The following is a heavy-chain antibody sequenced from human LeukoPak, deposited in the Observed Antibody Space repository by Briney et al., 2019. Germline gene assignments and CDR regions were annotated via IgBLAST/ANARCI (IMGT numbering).Heavy chain of an antibody. D-gene: IGHD6-19*01. CDR1: EFTFTNDG. J-gene: IGHJ5*02. CDR2: ISYDGSSR. Sequence: GGSLRLSCAASEFTFTNDGMHWVRQAPGKGLEWVAVISYDGSSRNYADSVKGRFTISRDNSKNTLYLQMNSLRAEDTAVYYCAKDTHSSGWYNWFDPWGQGTLVTVSS. V-gene: IGHV3-30*18. CDR3: AKDTHSSGWYNWFDP.